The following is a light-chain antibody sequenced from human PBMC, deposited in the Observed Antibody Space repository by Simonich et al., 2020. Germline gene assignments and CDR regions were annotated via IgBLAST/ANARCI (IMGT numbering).Light chain of an antibody. CDR1: SSDVGSYNL. CDR2: EGS. J-gene: IGLJ3*02. Sequence: QSALTQPASVSGSPGQSITISCTGTSSDVGSYNLVSWYQQHPGKAPKLMIYEGSKRPAGVSNRFSCSKSGNTASLPISGLQAEDEADYYCCSYAGSSTFGVFGGGTKLTVL. CDR3: CSYAGSSTFGV. V-gene: IGLV2-23*03.